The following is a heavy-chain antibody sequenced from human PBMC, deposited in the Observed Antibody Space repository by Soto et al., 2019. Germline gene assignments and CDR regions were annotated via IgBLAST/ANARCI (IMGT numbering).Heavy chain of an antibody. V-gene: IGHV3-30*18. D-gene: IGHD2-2*01. J-gene: IGHJ4*02. CDR3: AKDQGAGIIVEPGTTRTVSSRGAFDS. CDR2: ISHDGNNK. Sequence: PGGSLRLSCAVSGFTFSNSGMHWVRQAPGKGLEWVAGISHDGNNKYYADSVKGRFTISRDNSKSTLHLQVNSLRDEDTAVYYCAKDQGAGIIVEPGTTRTVSSRGAFDSWGQGTLVTVSS. CDR1: GFTFSNSG.